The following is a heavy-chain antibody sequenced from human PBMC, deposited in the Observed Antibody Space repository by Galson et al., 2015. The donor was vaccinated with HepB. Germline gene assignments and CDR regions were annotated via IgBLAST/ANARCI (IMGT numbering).Heavy chain of an antibody. CDR2: INPNPGGT. Sequence: SVKVSCKASGYTFTGHYMHWVRQAPGQGLEWMGLINPNPGGTNYAQKFQGKVTLTRDTSISTAYMELSRLRFDDTAVYYCARDGGIAAAGFDALDIWGQGTTVT. CDR1: GYTFTGHY. V-gene: IGHV1-2*02. CDR3: ARDGGIAAAGFDALDI. D-gene: IGHD6-25*01. J-gene: IGHJ3*02.